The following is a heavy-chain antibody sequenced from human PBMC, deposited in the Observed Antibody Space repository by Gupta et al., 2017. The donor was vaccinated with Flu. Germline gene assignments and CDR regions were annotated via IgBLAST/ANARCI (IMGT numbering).Heavy chain of an antibody. Sequence: VQLPQWGAGLLKPSETLSLTCAGYGGSFSGYYWSWIRQTPEKGLEWIGDIHHSGSTNYNPSLQSRVTISLDTSKNQFSLKLTSVTAADTAVYYCARGRRGMDVWGQGTTVIVSS. J-gene: IGHJ6*02. CDR2: IHHSGST. V-gene: IGHV4-34*01. CDR3: ARGRRGMDV. CDR1: GGSFSGYY.